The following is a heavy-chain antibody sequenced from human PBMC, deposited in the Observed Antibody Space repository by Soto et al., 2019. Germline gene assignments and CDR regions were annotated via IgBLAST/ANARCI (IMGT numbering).Heavy chain of an antibody. J-gene: IGHJ4*02. Sequence: SETLSLTCTVSGGSLNSGGYYWSWIRQHPGKGLEWLGYIDHSGYTFYNPSLQSRIILSMDTSKNQFSLKLSSATAADTAVYFCARKQAGFFYGIDYWGQGTLVTVSS. D-gene: IGHD3-3*01. V-gene: IGHV4-31*03. CDR3: ARKQAGFFYGIDY. CDR2: IDHSGYT. CDR1: GGSLNSGGYY.